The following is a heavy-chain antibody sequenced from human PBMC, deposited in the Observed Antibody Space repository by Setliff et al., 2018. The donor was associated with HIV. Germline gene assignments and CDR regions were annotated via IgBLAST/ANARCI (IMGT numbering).Heavy chain of an antibody. CDR1: GDSISSGGYY. D-gene: IGHD5-18*01. CDR2: VYYSGSP. Sequence: SETLSPTCTVSGDSISSGGYYWSWIRQHPGKGLEWIGYVYYSGSPDYNQSLKRPVTISLHRSKNQFSLKLRSVTAADTAVYYCARYPADTASSDVWGKGTTVTSPQ. V-gene: IGHV4-31*01. CDR3: ARYPADTASSDV. J-gene: IGHJ6*04.